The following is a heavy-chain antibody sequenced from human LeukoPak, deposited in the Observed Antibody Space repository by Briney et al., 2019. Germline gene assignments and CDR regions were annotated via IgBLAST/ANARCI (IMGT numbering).Heavy chain of an antibody. CDR2: ISSSSSYI. CDR1: GFTFSSYS. V-gene: IGHV3-21*04. D-gene: IGHD4-17*01. J-gene: IGHJ4*02. Sequence: GGSLRLSCAASGFTFSSYSMNWVRQAPGKGLEWVSSISSSSSYIYYADSVKGRFTISRDNAKNSLYLQMNSLRAEDTAVYYCARECKTNYGDWLAYWGQGTLVTVSS. CDR3: ARECKTNYGDWLAY.